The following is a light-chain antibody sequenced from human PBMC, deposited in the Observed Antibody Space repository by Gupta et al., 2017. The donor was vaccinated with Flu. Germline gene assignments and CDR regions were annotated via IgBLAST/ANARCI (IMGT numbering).Light chain of an antibody. CDR2: QDK. V-gene: IGLV3-1*01. J-gene: IGLJ1*01. CDR1: QLGNRY. CDR3: QAWDSNTPYV. Sequence: SYELTQPPSVSVSPGQTTTITCSGDQLGNRYTSWYQQKPGQSPVLVIYQDKKRPSGIPERFSSSNSGNTATLTITGTQAMDEADYYCQAWDSNTPYVFGTGTKVTVL.